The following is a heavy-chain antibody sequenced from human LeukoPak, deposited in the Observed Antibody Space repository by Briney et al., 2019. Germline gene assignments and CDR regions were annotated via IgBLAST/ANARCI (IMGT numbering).Heavy chain of an antibody. CDR3: ARLYDRSAYGAFDI. CDR1: RLTVSSSY. Sequence: SGGSLRLSCAASRLTVSSSYRGWVRQAPGKGLEWVSVLYSDGTTYYSDSVKGRFTISRDNSQNTLYLQLDSLRAEDTAVYYCARLYDRSAYGAFDIWGQGTMVTVSS. J-gene: IGHJ3*02. D-gene: IGHD3-22*01. V-gene: IGHV3-66*02. CDR2: LYSDGTT.